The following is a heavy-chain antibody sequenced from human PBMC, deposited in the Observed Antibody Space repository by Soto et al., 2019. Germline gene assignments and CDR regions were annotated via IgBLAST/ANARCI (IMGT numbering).Heavy chain of an antibody. V-gene: IGHV1-8*01. D-gene: IGHD3-3*01. J-gene: IGHJ6*02. Sequence: ASVKVSCKASGYTFTSYDINWVRQATGQGLEWMGWMNPNSGNTGYAQKFQGRVTMTRNTSISTAYMELSSLRSEDTAVYYCARAPLYYDFWSGYSRPYYGMDVWGQGTTVTVSS. CDR3: ARAPLYYDFWSGYSRPYYGMDV. CDR1: GYTFTSYD. CDR2: MNPNSGNT.